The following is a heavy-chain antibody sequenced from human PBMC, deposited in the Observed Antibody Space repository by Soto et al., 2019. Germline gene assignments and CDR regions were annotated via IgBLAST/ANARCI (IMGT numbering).Heavy chain of an antibody. D-gene: IGHD3-22*01. J-gene: IGHJ4*02. CDR1: GFTFSSYG. CDR2: ISNDGSNK. V-gene: IGHV3-30*18. Sequence: QVQLVESGGGVVQPGRSLRLSCAASGFTFSSYGMHWVRQAPGKGLEWVAVISNDGSNKYYADSVKGRFTISRDNSKNTLHLQMNSLRAEDTAVYYCAKECVYDSSGWSFDYWGQGTLVTVSS. CDR3: AKECVYDSSGWSFDY.